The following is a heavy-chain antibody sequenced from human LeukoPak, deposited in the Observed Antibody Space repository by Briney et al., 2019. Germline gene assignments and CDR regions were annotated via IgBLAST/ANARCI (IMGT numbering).Heavy chain of an antibody. Sequence: PGGSLRFSGTASGFSFSGHWMHWARQLPGKGLVWVSRISPTGSTTSYADSVKGRFTVSRDNAKNTLYLQVNNLRAEDTAVYYCARGPNSNWSGLDFWGQGTLLTVSS. J-gene: IGHJ4*02. CDR3: ARGPNSNWSGLDF. CDR2: ISPTGSTT. D-gene: IGHD6-6*01. CDR1: GFSFSGHW. V-gene: IGHV3-74*01.